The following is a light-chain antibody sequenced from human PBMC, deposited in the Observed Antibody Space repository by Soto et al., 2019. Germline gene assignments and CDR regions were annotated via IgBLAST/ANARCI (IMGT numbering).Light chain of an antibody. CDR2: DAS. J-gene: IGKJ1*01. Sequence: EILLTQSPATLSLSPGERATLSCRASQSVSSYLAWYQQKPGQAPRLLIYDASSRATGIPARFSGSGSGTDFTLTISSLEPEDFAVYYCQQRSNWPVTFGQGTKVDIK. V-gene: IGKV3-11*01. CDR3: QQRSNWPVT. CDR1: QSVSSY.